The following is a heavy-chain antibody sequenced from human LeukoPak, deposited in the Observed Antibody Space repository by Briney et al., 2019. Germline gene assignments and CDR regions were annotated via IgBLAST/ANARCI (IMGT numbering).Heavy chain of an antibody. CDR1: GGSFSGYY. J-gene: IGHJ3*02. Sequence: SETLSLTCAVYGGSFSGYYWSWIRQPPGKGLEWIGEINHSGSTNYNPSLKSRVTISVDTSKNQFSLKLSSVTAADTAVYYCAKDLLFYYDSSGRGNAFDIWGRGTMVTVSS. V-gene: IGHV4-34*01. D-gene: IGHD3-22*01. CDR3: AKDLLFYYDSSGRGNAFDI. CDR2: INHSGST.